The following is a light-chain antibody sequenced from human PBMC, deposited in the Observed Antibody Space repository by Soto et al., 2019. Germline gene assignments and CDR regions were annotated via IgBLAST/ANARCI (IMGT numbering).Light chain of an antibody. V-gene: IGKV3-20*01. CDR2: GTY. Sequence: EIVLTQSPGTLSLSLGERVTLSCRASQNVGNSYVAWYQQKPGQAPRLPIFGTYNRAAGIPDRFSASGSGTDFSLTISRLEPEDFAVYYCQHYGSSPPDTFGQGTKLEIK. CDR3: QHYGSSPPDT. J-gene: IGKJ2*01. CDR1: QNVGNSY.